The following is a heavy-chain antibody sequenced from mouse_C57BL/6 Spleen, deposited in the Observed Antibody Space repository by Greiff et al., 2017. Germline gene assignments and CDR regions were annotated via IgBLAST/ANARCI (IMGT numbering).Heavy chain of an antibody. CDR2: IYPGSGST. D-gene: IGHD2-12*01. J-gene: IGHJ2*01. CDR1: GYTFNSYW. Sequence: QVQLQQPGAELVKPGASVKMSCKASGYTFNSYWITWVKQRPGQGLEWIGDIYPGSGSTNYNEKFKSKATLTVDTSSNTAYMQLSSLTSEDSAVYYCARWMNRYDVGGYFDYWGQGTTLTVSS. CDR3: ARWMNRYDVGGYFDY. V-gene: IGHV1-55*01.